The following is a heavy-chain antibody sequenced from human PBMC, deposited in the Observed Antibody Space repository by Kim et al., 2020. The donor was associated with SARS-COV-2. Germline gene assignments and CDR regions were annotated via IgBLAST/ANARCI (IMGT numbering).Heavy chain of an antibody. Sequence: SETLSLTCTVSGGSISSSSYYWGWIRQPPGKGLEWIGSIYYSGSTYYNPSLKSRVTISVDTSKNQFSLKLSSVTAADTAVYYCARQGRGVVTAIAAHAFDIWGQGTMVTVSS. CDR2: IYYSGST. J-gene: IGHJ3*02. CDR1: GGSISSSSYY. CDR3: ARQGRGVVTAIAAHAFDI. V-gene: IGHV4-39*01. D-gene: IGHD2-21*02.